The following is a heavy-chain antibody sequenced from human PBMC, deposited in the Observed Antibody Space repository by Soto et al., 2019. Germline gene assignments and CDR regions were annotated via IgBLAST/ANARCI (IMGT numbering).Heavy chain of an antibody. D-gene: IGHD5-12*01. CDR1: GGTFSTST. Sequence: QVQLVQSGAEVKKPGSSVKVSCKASGGTFSTSTFTWVRQAPGQGLEWMGRTIPLLNVADYAQDFQGRLTITADKSTSKTYMELTSLTSNDTAVYYCARDSPIGSTFSGYDAIDSWGQGTLVTVSS. V-gene: IGHV1-69*08. CDR2: TIPLLNVA. CDR3: ARDSPIGSTFSGYDAIDS. J-gene: IGHJ4*02.